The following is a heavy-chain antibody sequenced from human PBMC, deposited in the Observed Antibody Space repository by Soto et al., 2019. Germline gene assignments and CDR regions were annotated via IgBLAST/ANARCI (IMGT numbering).Heavy chain of an antibody. CDR2: ISNDGSNK. CDR3: AKRKRGAPVSYFDY. Sequence: QVQLVESGGGVVQPGRSLRLSCAASGFTFSSFGMDWVRQAPGKGLEWVAVISNDGSNKYYGDSVKGRFTISRDNSKNMLDQQRNSLRPEDTAVYYWAKRKRGAPVSYFDYWGQGTLVTVSS. D-gene: IGHD1-26*01. CDR1: GFTFSSFG. V-gene: IGHV3-30*18. J-gene: IGHJ4*02.